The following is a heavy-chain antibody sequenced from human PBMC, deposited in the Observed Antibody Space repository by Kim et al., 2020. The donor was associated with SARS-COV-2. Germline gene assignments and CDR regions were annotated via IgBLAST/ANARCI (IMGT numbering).Heavy chain of an antibody. Sequence: GGSLRLSCAASGFTFSSYAMSWVRQAPGKGLEWVSAISGSGGSTYYAYSVKGRFTISRDNSKNTLYLQMNSLRAEDTAVYYCASREVAAAGGYYYYGMDVWGQGTTVTVSS. D-gene: IGHD6-13*01. V-gene: IGHV3-23*01. J-gene: IGHJ6*02. CDR1: GFTFSSYA. CDR2: ISGSGGST. CDR3: ASREVAAAGGYYYYGMDV.